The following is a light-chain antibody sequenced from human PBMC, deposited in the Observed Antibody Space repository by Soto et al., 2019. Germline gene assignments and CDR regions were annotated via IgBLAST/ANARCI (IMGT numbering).Light chain of an antibody. J-gene: IGKJ1*01. V-gene: IGKV3-20*01. CDR3: EHYDSCPPT. Sequence: EIVLTQSPGTLSLSPGERATLACRASPSVSYTSVAWYQQRPGQAPRLLIYGASYRAPGTPETMSGSGAGTGFNLAISRLEPEDGGVFFCEHYDSCPPTFGQGTKVEVK. CDR1: PSVSYTS. CDR2: GAS.